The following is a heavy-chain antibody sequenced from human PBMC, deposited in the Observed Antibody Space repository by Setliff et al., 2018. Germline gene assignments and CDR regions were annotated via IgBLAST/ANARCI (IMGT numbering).Heavy chain of an antibody. V-gene: IGHV3-7*03. CDR1: GFSFSTYA. Sequence: PGESLKISCAASGFSFSTYAMHWVRQAPGKGLEWVALTNPDGDEIHYVDSVKGRFTISRDNAQNSLYLQMNSLRAEDTAVYYCARGGRFAHYMDVWGKGTTVTVSS. CDR3: ARGGRFAHYMDV. J-gene: IGHJ6*03. D-gene: IGHD3-3*01. CDR2: TNPDGDEI.